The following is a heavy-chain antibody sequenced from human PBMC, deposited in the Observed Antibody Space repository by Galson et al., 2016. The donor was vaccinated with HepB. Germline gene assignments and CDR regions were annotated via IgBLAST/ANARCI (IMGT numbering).Heavy chain of an antibody. CDR3: AKDSGAYYYDSSGYRRNAFDI. Sequence: SLRLSCAASGFTLDHYAMHWVRQAPGKGLEWVSGISWNSGSIGYADSVKGRFTISRDNAKNSLYLRMNSLRAGDTALYYCAKDSGAYYYDSSGYRRNAFDIWGQGTMVTVSS. V-gene: IGHV3-9*01. CDR2: ISWNSGSI. J-gene: IGHJ3*02. D-gene: IGHD3-22*01. CDR1: GFTLDHYA.